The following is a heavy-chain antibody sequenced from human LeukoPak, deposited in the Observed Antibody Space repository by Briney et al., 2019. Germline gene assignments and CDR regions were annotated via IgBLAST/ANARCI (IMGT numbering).Heavy chain of an antibody. CDR1: GYTFTSYD. J-gene: IGHJ4*02. CDR2: MNPNSGNT. Sequence: ASVKVSCKASGYTFTSYDINWVRQATGQGLEWMGWMNPNSGNTGYAQKFQGRVTITRNTSISTAYMELGSLRSEDTAVYYCARGLSHYDFWSGYYALYYFDYWGQGTLVTVSS. V-gene: IGHV1-8*03. CDR3: ARGLSHYDFWSGYYALYYFDY. D-gene: IGHD3-3*01.